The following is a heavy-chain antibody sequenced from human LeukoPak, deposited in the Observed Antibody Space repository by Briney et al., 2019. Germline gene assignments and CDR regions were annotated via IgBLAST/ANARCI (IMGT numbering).Heavy chain of an antibody. Sequence: GGSLRLSCVGSGFTFSSHDMIWVRQAPGKGLERVSDIGGRDTRINYADSVKGRFTISRDNSKNTVYLQMSSLRVEDTAIYYCAREGQYCSSSACQFDYWGQGTLVTVSS. D-gene: IGHD2-2*01. CDR2: IGGRDTRI. J-gene: IGHJ4*02. CDR3: AREGQYCSSSACQFDY. V-gene: IGHV3-23*01. CDR1: GFTFSSHD.